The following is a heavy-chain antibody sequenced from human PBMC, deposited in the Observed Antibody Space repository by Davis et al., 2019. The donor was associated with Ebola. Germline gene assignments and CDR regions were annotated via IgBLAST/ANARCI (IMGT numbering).Heavy chain of an antibody. V-gene: IGHV1-2*06. CDR2: IDPNSGGT. CDR3: ARDHHDSSAFDI. CDR1: GYRFTGYY. J-gene: IGHJ3*02. D-gene: IGHD3-22*01. Sequence: ASVKVSCKASGYRFTGYYIHWVRQAPGQGPEWMGRIDPNSGGTNSAQKFQGRVTIIRDTSASTAYMELSSLRSEDTAVYFCARDHHDSSAFDIWGQGTMVTVSS.